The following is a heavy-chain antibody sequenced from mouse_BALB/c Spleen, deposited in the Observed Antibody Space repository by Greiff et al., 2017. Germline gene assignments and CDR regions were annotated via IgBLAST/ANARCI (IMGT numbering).Heavy chain of an antibody. D-gene: IGHD2-4*01. CDR2: IYPSDSYT. Sequence: VQLQQPGAELVRPGASVKLSCKASGYTFTSYWINWVKQRPGQGLEWIGNIYPSDSYTNYNQKFKDKATLTVDKSSSTAYMQLSSPTSEDSAVYYCTRGDYDYDEGFAYWGQGTLVTVSA. CDR3: TRGDYDYDEGFAY. CDR1: GYTFTSYW. J-gene: IGHJ3*01. V-gene: IGHV1-69*02.